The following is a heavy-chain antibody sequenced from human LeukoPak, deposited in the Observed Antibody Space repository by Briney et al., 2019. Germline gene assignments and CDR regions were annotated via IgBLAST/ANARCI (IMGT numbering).Heavy chain of an antibody. V-gene: IGHV3-11*01. CDR1: GGSISSSSYY. Sequence: LSLTCTVSGGSISSSSYYWGWIRQTPGRGLEWLAYISGSGSDIYFADSVKGRFTISSDNAKNSLYLQMNSLRPEDTALYYCSTDPRLLMYWGQGTLVTVSS. CDR2: ISGSGSDI. J-gene: IGHJ4*02. D-gene: IGHD2-8*01. CDR3: STDPRLLMY.